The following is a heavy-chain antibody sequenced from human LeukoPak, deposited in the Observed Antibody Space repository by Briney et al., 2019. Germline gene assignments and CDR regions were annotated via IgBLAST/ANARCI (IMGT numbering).Heavy chain of an antibody. CDR3: AREGTVAGTYYYYGMDV. D-gene: IGHD6-19*01. CDR2: ISSSSSTI. Sequence: GRSLRLSCAASGFTFSSYSMNWVRQAPGKGLEWVSYISSSSSTIYYADSVKGRFTISRDNAKNSLYLQMNSLRAEDTAVYYCAREGTVAGTYYYYGMDVWGQGTTVTVSS. CDR1: GFTFSSYS. V-gene: IGHV3-48*01. J-gene: IGHJ6*02.